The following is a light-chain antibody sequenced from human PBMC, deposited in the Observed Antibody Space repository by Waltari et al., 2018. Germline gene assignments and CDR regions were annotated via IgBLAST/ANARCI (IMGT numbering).Light chain of an antibody. CDR1: QTTYNS. J-gene: IGKJ2*01. Sequence: DIQMTQSPSPLSASVGDSVTITCRASQTTYNSLNWYQHKPGKAPKLLISDTSTLQSGVPSRFSGRGSGTEFTLTISRLQPEDFGTYYCQQSYTLPYTFGQGTKLDI. V-gene: IGKV1-39*01. CDR2: DTS. CDR3: QQSYTLPYT.